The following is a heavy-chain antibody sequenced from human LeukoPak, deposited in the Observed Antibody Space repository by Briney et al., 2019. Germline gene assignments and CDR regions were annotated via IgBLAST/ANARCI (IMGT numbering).Heavy chain of an antibody. J-gene: IGHJ4*02. CDR1: GFTFSSYG. CDR3: ARGDYYGSGKFDY. D-gene: IGHD3-10*01. V-gene: IGHV3-20*01. CDR2: INWNGGST. Sequence: GGSLRLSCAASGFTFSSYGMHWVRQAPGKGLEWVSGINWNGGSTGYADSVKGRFTISRDNAKNSLYLQMNSLRAEDTALYHCARGDYYGSGKFDYWGQGTLVTVSS.